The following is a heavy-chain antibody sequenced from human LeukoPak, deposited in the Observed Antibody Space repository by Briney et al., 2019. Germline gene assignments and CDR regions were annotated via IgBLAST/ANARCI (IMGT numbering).Heavy chain of an antibody. J-gene: IGHJ6*03. D-gene: IGHD1-26*01. CDR2: INWNGGST. V-gene: IGHV3-20*04. Sequence: PGGSLRLSCAASGFTFDDYGMSWVRQAAGKGLEWVSGINWNGGSTGYADSVKGRFTISRDNAKNSLYLQMNSLRAEDTALYYCARAPGSSLRGYYYYYMDVWGKGTTVTVSS. CDR1: GFTFDDYG. CDR3: ARAPGSSLRGYYYYYMDV.